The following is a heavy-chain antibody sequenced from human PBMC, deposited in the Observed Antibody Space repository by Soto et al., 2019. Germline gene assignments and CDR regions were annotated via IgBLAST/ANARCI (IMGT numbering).Heavy chain of an antibody. CDR3: APLVVAAAPFDH. CDR2: ISFGGNDK. Sequence: QVQLVESGGGVVQPGRSLRLSCVASGFVFKTYGMHCVRQAPGKGLEWVAFISFGGNDKSYAESVKGRFTISRDDPRNTLYLQMDSLRVEDTGVYYCAPLVVAAAPFDHWGQGTLVTVSS. J-gene: IGHJ4*02. CDR1: GFVFKTYG. V-gene: IGHV3-30*03. D-gene: IGHD2-15*01.